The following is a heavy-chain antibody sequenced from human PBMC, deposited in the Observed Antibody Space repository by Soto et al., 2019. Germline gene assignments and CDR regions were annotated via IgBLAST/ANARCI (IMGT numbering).Heavy chain of an antibody. D-gene: IGHD3-3*01. CDR1: GFTFSSYA. CDR2: ISGSGGST. Sequence: PGGSLRLSCAASGFTFSSYAMSWVRQAPGQGLEWVSAISGSGGSTYYADSVKGRFTISRDNSKITLYLQMNSLRAEDSSVYYCAKLYDFWSGYGFGTFDYWGQGTLVTVSS. CDR3: AKLYDFWSGYGFGTFDY. J-gene: IGHJ4*02. V-gene: IGHV3-23*01.